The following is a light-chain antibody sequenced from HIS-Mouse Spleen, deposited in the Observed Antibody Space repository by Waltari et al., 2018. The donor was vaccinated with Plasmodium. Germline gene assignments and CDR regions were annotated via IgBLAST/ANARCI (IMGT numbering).Light chain of an antibody. CDR3: QQYNNWSFT. V-gene: IGKV3-15*01. CDR2: GAS. J-gene: IGKJ3*01. CDR1: QSVSSN. Sequence: EIVMTQSPATLSVSPGENATLPCRASQSVSSNLAWYQQKPGQAPRLLIYGASTRATGIPARFSGSGSGTEFTLTISSLQSEDFAVYYCQQYNNWSFTFGPGTKVDIK.